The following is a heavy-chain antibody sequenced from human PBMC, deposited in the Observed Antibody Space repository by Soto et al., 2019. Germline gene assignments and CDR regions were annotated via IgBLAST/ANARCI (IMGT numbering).Heavy chain of an antibody. CDR1: GYTFTSCD. J-gene: IGHJ1*01. CDR2: MNPNNGNT. CDR3: ARSPRNYYALGSYSYFRH. D-gene: IGHD3-10*01. Sequence: ASVKVSCKASGYTFTSCDISWVRQASGQGLEWMGWMNPNNGNTDYAPKFQGRVTMTMNTSIGTAYMELSSLRSEDTAVYYCARSPRNYYALGSYSYFRHWGQGTLVTVSS. V-gene: IGHV1-8*01.